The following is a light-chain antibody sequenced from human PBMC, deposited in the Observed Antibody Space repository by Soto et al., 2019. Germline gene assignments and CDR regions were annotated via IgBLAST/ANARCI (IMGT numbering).Light chain of an antibody. CDR3: QQFESSVT. Sequence: EIVLTQSPGSLSLSPGERATLSCRASQSVSSTFFAWYQQRPGQAPRLLLYGAYSRATGIPERFSGSGSGTEFALTISRLEPEGYAVYYCQQFESSVTFGQGTKVEIK. CDR2: GAY. J-gene: IGKJ1*01. CDR1: QSVSSTF. V-gene: IGKV3-20*01.